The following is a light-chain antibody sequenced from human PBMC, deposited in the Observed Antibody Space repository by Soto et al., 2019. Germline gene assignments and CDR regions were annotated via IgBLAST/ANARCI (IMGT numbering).Light chain of an antibody. CDR3: QQSYSTPWT. V-gene: IGKV1-39*01. CDR1: QSISSY. Sequence: DIQMTQSPSSLSASVGDRVTITCRGSQSISSYLNWYQQKPGKAPKLLIYAASSLQSRVPSRFSGSGSGTDFTLTISSLQPEDFATYYCQQSYSTPWTFGQGTKGDIK. CDR2: AAS. J-gene: IGKJ1*01.